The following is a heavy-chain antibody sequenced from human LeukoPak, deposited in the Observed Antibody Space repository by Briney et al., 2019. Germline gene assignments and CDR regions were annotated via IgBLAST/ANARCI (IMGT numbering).Heavy chain of an antibody. V-gene: IGHV1-18*04. Sequence: ASVKVSCKASGYTFTGYYMHWVRQAPGQGLEWMGWISAYNGNTNYAQKLQGRVTMTTDTSTSTAYMELRSLRSDDTAVYYCARSQYYYDSSGYYNYYYGMDVWGQGTTVTVSS. CDR3: ARSQYYYDSSGYYNYYYGMDV. D-gene: IGHD3-22*01. CDR1: GYTFTGYY. CDR2: ISAYNGNT. J-gene: IGHJ6*02.